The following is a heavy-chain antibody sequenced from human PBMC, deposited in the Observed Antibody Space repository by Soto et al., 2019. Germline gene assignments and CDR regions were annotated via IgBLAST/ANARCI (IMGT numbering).Heavy chain of an antibody. CDR2: ISAYSGNT. CDR1: GYTFTSYG. V-gene: IGHV1-18*04. CDR3: ARVGWVYYYDSSGYHLDY. D-gene: IGHD3-22*01. Sequence: GASVKVSCKASGYTFTSYGISWVRQAPGQGLEWMGWISAYSGNTNYAQKLQGRVTMTTDTSTSTAYMELRSLRSDDTAVYYCARVGWVYYYDSSGYHLDYWGQGTLVTVSS. J-gene: IGHJ4*02.